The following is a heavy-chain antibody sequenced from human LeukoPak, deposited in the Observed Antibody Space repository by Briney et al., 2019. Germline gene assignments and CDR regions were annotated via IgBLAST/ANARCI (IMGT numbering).Heavy chain of an antibody. D-gene: IGHD3-22*01. CDR1: GFTFSSYW. CDR3: ARVRYSYYDSSGYNVIDY. CDR2: IKQDGSEK. J-gene: IGHJ4*02. Sequence: PGGSLRLSCAASGFTFSSYWMSWVRQAPGKGLEWVANIKQDGSEKYYVDSVKGRFTISRDNAKNSLYLQMNSLRAEDTAVYYCARVRYSYYDSSGYNVIDYWGQGTLVTVSS. V-gene: IGHV3-7*01.